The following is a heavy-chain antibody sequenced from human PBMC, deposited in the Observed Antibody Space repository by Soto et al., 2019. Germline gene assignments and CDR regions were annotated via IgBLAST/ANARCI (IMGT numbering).Heavy chain of an antibody. D-gene: IGHD5-12*01. J-gene: IGHJ3*01. CDR3: ATHDHDYSYGFHF. CDR2: INPNSGAT. V-gene: IGHV1-2*02. CDR1: GYTFIDYY. Sequence: ASVKVSCKASGYTFIDYYMYWMRQAPGQGLEWMGWINPNSGATKYAQKFQGRITVTRDTSISTAYLDLGSLRSDDTAVYYCATHDHDYSYGFHFWGQGTVVTVSS.